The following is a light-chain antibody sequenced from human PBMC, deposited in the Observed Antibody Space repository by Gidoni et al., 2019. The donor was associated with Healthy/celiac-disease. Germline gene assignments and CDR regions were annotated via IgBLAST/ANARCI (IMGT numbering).Light chain of an antibody. V-gene: IGKV1-39*01. J-gene: IGKJ2*01. Sequence: QSPSSLSASVGDRVTITCRASQSISSYLNWYQQKPGKAPKLLIYAASSLQSGVPSRFSGSGSGTDFTLTISSLQPEDFATYYCQQSYSTPSTFGPGTKLEIK. CDR2: AAS. CDR3: QQSYSTPST. CDR1: QSISSY.